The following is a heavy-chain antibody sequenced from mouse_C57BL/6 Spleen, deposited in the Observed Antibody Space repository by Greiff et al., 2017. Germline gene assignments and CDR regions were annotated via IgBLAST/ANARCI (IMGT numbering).Heavy chain of an antibody. CDR2: IYPGSGST. V-gene: IGHV1-55*01. CDR1: GYTFTSYW. J-gene: IGHJ2*01. D-gene: IGHD1-1*01. Sequence: VQLQQPGAELVKPGASVKMSCKASGYTFTSYWITWVKQRPGQGLEWIGDIYPGSGSTNYNEKFKSKATLTVDTSSSTAYMQLSSLTSEDSAVYYCARAFYYGSRQGNYFDYGGQGTTLTGSS. CDR3: ARAFYYGSRQGNYFDY.